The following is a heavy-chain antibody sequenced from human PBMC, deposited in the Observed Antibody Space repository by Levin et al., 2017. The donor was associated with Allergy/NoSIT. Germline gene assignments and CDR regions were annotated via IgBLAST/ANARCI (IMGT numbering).Heavy chain of an antibody. J-gene: IGHJ4*02. D-gene: IGHD1-26*01. CDR3: ARDLGGQRDY. CDR2: IIPIFGTA. CDR1: GGTFSSYA. Sequence: KISCKASGGTFSSYAISWVRQAPGQGLEWMGGIIPIFGTANYAQKFQGRVTITADKSTSTAYMELSSLRSEDTAVYYCARDLGGQRDYWGQGTLVTVSS. V-gene: IGHV1-69*06.